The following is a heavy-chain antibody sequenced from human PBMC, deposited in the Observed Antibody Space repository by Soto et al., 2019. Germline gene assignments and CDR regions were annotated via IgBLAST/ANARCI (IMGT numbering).Heavy chain of an antibody. J-gene: IGHJ4*02. CDR1: GFTFSSYD. D-gene: IGHD3-22*01. CDR2: IGTTGDT. CDR3: ARAIGPTLFDY. V-gene: IGHV3-13*04. Sequence: VGSLRLSCSASGFTFSSYDMHWVRQGTGKGLEWVSAIGTTGDTYYAGSVKGRLTISRENAKNSLYLQMNSLRAGDTAIYFCARAIGPTLFDYWGQGTLVSVSS.